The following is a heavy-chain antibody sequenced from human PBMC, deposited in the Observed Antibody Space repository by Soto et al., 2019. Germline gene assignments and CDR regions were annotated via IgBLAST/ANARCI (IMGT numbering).Heavy chain of an antibody. CDR1: GFTVSSYG. Sequence: GGSLRLSCAASGFTVSSYGMHWVRQAPGKGLEWVAVISRDGGTKYYADSVKGRFTISKDNSRNTLFLEMNSLRGDDMAVYYCTGEVASGYWGQGT. D-gene: IGHD2-8*02. CDR3: TGEVASGY. J-gene: IGHJ4*02. CDR2: ISRDGGTK. V-gene: IGHV3-30*03.